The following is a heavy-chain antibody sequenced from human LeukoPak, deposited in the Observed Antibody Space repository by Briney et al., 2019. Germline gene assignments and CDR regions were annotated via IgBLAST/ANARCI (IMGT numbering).Heavy chain of an antibody. CDR2: IYYSGST. CDR1: GGSISSYY. J-gene: IGHJ6*03. D-gene: IGHD3-22*01. Sequence: SETLSLTCTVSGGSISSYYWSWIRQPPGNGLEWLGYIYYSGSTNYNPSLKSRVTISVDTSKNQFSLKLSSVTAADTAVYYCARETYYYDSSGIYYYYYYMDVWGKGTTVTVSS. CDR3: ARETYYYDSSGIYYYYYYMDV. V-gene: IGHV4-59*01.